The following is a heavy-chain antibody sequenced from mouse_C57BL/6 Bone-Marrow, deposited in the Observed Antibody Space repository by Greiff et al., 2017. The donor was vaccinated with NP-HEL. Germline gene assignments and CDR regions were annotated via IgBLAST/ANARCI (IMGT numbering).Heavy chain of an antibody. D-gene: IGHD2-13*01. CDR3: ARSSGEAMDY. V-gene: IGHV1-64*01. Sequence: QVQLQQPGAELVKPGASVKLSCKASGYTFTSYWMHWVKQRPGQGLEWIGMIHPNSGSTNYNEKFKSKATLTVDKSSSTAYMQRSSLTSEDSAVYYCARSSGEAMDYWGQGTSVTVSS. CDR2: IHPNSGST. J-gene: IGHJ4*01. CDR1: GYTFTSYW.